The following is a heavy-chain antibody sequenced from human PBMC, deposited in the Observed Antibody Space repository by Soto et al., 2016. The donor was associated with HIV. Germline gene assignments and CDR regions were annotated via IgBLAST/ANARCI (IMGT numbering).Heavy chain of an antibody. Sequence: QVQLVQSGAEVKKPGASVKVSCKASGYTFTGYYMHWVRQAPGQGLEWMGWINPNSGGTNYAQKFQGRVTMTRDTSISTAYMELSRLRSDDTAVYYCARRHTYYYDSSGYYPFDYWGQGTLVTVSS. CDR3: ARRHTYYYDSSGYYPFDY. D-gene: IGHD3-22*01. J-gene: IGHJ4*02. CDR2: INPNSGGT. CDR1: GYTFTGYY. V-gene: IGHV1-2*02.